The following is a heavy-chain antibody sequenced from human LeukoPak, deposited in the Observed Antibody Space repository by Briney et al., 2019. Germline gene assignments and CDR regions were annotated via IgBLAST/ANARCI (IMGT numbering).Heavy chain of an antibody. V-gene: IGHV1-69*13. CDR3: ARTTYYYGSGRLGNWFDP. Sequence: SVKVSCKASGGTFSSYAISWVRQAPGQGLEWMGGIIPIFGTANYAQKFQGRVTITADESTSTAYMELSSLRSEDTAVYYCARTTYYYGSGRLGNWFDPWGQGTLVTVSS. J-gene: IGHJ5*02. CDR1: GGTFSSYA. CDR2: IIPIFGTA. D-gene: IGHD3-10*01.